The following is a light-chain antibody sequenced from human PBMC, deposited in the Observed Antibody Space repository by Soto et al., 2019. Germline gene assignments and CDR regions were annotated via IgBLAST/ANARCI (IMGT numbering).Light chain of an antibody. J-gene: IGKJ4*01. V-gene: IGKV2-28*01. CDR3: MQALQTPLT. CDR1: QSLLHSNGYNY. Sequence: DIVMTQSPLSLPVTTGEPASISCRSSQSLLHSNGYNYLDWYLQKPGQSPQLLIYLGSNRASGVPDRISGGGSGTDFTLKNSRVEAEDVGVYYCMQALQTPLTVGGGTKVEIK. CDR2: LGS.